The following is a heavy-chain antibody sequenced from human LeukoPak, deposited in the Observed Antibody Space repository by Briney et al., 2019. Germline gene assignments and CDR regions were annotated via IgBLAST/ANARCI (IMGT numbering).Heavy chain of an antibody. V-gene: IGHV3-23*01. CDR3: ARVTYGSGTYGAFDY. J-gene: IGHJ4*02. CDR1: GFTFSSHG. Sequence: GGSLRLSCAASGFTFSSHGMSWVRQAPGQGLEWVSTISGSGDNTYYADSVKGRFTISRDNSKNTLYLQMNSLRAEDTAVYYCARVTYGSGTYGAFDYWGQGTLVTVSS. D-gene: IGHD3-10*01. CDR2: ISGSGDNT.